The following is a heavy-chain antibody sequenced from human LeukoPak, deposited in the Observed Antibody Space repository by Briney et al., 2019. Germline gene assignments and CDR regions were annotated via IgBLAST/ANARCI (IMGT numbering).Heavy chain of an antibody. D-gene: IGHD6-19*01. Sequence: GGSLRLSCTASGFTFNRDWTAWVRQAPGKGLEWAANIKEDGSEKNYVDSVKGRFTMSRDNAENSVYLQMNDLRAEDTGVYYCATKEPSTSGWSYWGQGTLVTVSS. CDR3: ATKEPSTSGWSY. CDR2: IKEDGSEK. CDR1: GFTFNRDW. V-gene: IGHV3-7*01. J-gene: IGHJ4*02.